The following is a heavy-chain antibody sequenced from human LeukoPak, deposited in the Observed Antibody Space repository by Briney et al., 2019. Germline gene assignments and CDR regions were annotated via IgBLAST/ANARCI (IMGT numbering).Heavy chain of an antibody. CDR3: ARDWGAYCTNGVCRDNWFDP. D-gene: IGHD2-8*01. Sequence: GGSLRLSCAASGFTVSSNYMSWVHQAPGKELEWVSVIYSGGSTYYADSVKGRFTISRDNSKNTLYLQMNSLRAEDTAVYYCARDWGAYCTNGVCRDNWFDPWGQGTLVTVSS. CDR2: IYSGGST. CDR1: GFTVSSNY. V-gene: IGHV3-53*01. J-gene: IGHJ5*02.